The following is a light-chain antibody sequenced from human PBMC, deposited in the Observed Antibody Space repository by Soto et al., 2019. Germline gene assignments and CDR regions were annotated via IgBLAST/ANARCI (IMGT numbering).Light chain of an antibody. CDR2: EAS. V-gene: IGKV3-11*01. CDR1: QSVTTF. CDR3: QQSHNWPRT. Sequence: EIVLTQSPGTLSLSPGERATLSCRASQSVTTFLAWYQQRPGQAPRLLISEASNRAAGIPARFSGSGSGTDFTLTISSLEPEDFGVYYCQQSHNWPRTFGQGTKVDNK. J-gene: IGKJ1*01.